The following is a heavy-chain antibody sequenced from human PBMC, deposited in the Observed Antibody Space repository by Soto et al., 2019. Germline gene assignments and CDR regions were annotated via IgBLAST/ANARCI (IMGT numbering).Heavy chain of an antibody. D-gene: IGHD2-15*01. J-gene: IGHJ4*02. CDR2: IDGSGGDK. CDR1: GFTFSSYA. Sequence: VQLLESGGGLVQPGGSLRLSCAASGFTFSSYAMGWVRQAPGKGLEWVSGIDGSGGDKSFADSVKGRFTISRDNSKDMLCPQMAGLRAEDTARYYCAKEIVAAAYAETSPFDFWGQGTLVTFSS. V-gene: IGHV3-23*01. CDR3: AKEIVAAAYAETSPFDF.